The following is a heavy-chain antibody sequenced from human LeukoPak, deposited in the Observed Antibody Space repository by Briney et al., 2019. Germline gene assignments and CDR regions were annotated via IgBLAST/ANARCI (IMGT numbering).Heavy chain of an antibody. CDR1: GGSFSGYY. Sequence: TSETLSLTCAVYGGSFSGYYWSWIRQPPGKGLEWIGEINHSGSTNYNPSLKSRVTISVDTSKNQFSLKLSSVTAADTAVYYCARGPTSSGYYYRWFDPWGQGTLDTVSS. CDR3: ARGPTSSGYYYRWFDP. V-gene: IGHV4-34*01. J-gene: IGHJ5*02. CDR2: INHSGST. D-gene: IGHD3-22*01.